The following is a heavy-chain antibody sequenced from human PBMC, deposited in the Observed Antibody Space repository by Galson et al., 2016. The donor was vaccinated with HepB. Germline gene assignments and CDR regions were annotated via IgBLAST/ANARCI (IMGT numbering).Heavy chain of an antibody. D-gene: IGHD1-26*01. Sequence: SETLSLTCSVSGVSVTSHYWSWIRLAPGKGLEWIANVFHTGSTTYNPSLNNRVTISLDASMNRFSLELVSASAADTAVYYCARGGGSPYHDHEFDNWGQGTLVTVSS. CDR2: VFHTGST. CDR1: GVSVTSHY. CDR3: ARGGGSPYHDHEFDN. J-gene: IGHJ5*02. V-gene: IGHV4-59*02.